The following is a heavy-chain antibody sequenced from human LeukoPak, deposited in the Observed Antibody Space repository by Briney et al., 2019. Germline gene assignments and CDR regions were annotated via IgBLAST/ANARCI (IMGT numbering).Heavy chain of an antibody. Sequence: PGGSLRLSCAASGFTFSTYAMHWVRQAPGKGLEWVALISYDGSNEDYADSVKGRFTISRDNSKNTLYLQMNSLRAEDTAVYYCAKPVPMVRGVIGWFDPWGQGTLVTVSS. D-gene: IGHD3-10*01. J-gene: IGHJ5*02. CDR1: GFTFSTYA. CDR2: ISYDGSNE. V-gene: IGHV3-30*04. CDR3: AKPVPMVRGVIGWFDP.